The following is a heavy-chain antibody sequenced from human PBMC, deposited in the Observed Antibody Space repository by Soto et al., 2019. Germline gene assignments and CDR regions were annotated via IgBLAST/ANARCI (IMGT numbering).Heavy chain of an antibody. CDR2: ISSSSSTI. Sequence: LSLPCAASGFTFSSYSMNWVRQAPGKGLEWVSYISSSSSTIYYADSVKGRFTISRDNAKNSLYLQMNSLRAEDTAVYYCARDGQWLVHDAFDIWGQGTMVTVSS. CDR1: GFTFSSYS. J-gene: IGHJ3*02. CDR3: ARDGQWLVHDAFDI. D-gene: IGHD6-19*01. V-gene: IGHV3-48*01.